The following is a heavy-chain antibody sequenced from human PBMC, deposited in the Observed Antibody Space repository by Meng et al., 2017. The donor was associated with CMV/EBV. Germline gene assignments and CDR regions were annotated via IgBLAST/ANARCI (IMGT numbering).Heavy chain of an antibody. Sequence: VQDVQAGDEGEKPGSSVRGACKSSGGTFSSYAISLVRQAPVQGLEWMGGIIPIFGTANYAQKFQGRVTITADESTSTAYMELSSLRSEDTAVYYCAIGVIEMATRVGLRYWGQGTLVTVSS. D-gene: IGHD5-24*01. CDR3: AIGVIEMATRVGLRY. J-gene: IGHJ4*02. CDR2: IIPIFGTA. V-gene: IGHV1-69*12. CDR1: GGTFSSYA.